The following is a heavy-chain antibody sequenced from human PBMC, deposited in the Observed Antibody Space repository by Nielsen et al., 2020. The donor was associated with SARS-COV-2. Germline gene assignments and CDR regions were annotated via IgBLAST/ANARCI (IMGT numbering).Heavy chain of an antibody. D-gene: IGHD5-18*01. CDR1: GGSFSGYY. J-gene: IGHJ6*02. CDR2: INRSGST. CDR3: ARGGYRWYYYYGMDV. Sequence: SETLSLTCAVYGGSFSGYYWSWIRQPPGKGLEWIGEINRSGSTNYNPSLKSRVTISVDTSKNQFSLKLSSVTAADTAVYYCARGGYRWYYYYGMDVWGQGTTVTVSS. V-gene: IGHV4-34*01.